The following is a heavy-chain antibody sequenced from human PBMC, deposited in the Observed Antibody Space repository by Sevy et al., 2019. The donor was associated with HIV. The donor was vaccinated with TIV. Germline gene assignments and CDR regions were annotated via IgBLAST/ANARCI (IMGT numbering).Heavy chain of an antibody. Sequence: GESLKISCAASGFTFSSYWMHWVRQAPGKGLVWVSRINSDGSSTSYADSVKGRFTISRDNAKNTLYLQMNSLRAEDTAVYYCAREGGGIAAACTLGWGQGTLVTVSS. CDR1: GFTFSSYW. D-gene: IGHD6-13*01. V-gene: IGHV3-74*01. CDR3: AREGGGIAAACTLG. J-gene: IGHJ4*02. CDR2: INSDGSST.